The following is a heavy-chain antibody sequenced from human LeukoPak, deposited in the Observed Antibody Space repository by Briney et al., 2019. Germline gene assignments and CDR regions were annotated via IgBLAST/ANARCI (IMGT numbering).Heavy chain of an antibody. CDR3: TRDPGYSYAMDS. Sequence: GGSLRLSCAASGFTFSTYSMNWVRQAPGKGLEWISYISHGSTRIFYADSVEGRLTVSRDDAKNALYLQMNSLRVEDTAVYYCTRDPGYSYAMDSWGQGILVTVSS. J-gene: IGHJ4*02. V-gene: IGHV3-48*01. CDR2: ISHGSTRI. D-gene: IGHD5-18*01. CDR1: GFTFSTYS.